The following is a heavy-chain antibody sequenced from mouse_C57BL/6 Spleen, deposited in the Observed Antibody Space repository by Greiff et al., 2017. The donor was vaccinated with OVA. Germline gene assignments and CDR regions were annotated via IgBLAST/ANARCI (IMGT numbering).Heavy chain of an antibody. Sequence: VQLQQSGADLARPGASVKLSCKASGYTFTSYSMHWVKQRPGQGLEWIGYIIPSSGYTKYNQKFKDKATLTADKSSSTAYMQLSSLTSDDATDYYGGRGGYYSTWYFDVWGTGTTVTVAS. CDR3: GRGGYYSTWYFDV. D-gene: IGHD2-5*01. J-gene: IGHJ1*03. V-gene: IGHV1-4*01. CDR2: IIPSSGYT. CDR1: GYTFTSYS.